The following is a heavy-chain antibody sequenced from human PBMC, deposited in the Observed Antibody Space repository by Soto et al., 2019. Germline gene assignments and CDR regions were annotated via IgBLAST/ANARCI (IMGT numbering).Heavy chain of an antibody. CDR1: GFTFSSYA. Sequence: GGALRLSCAASGFTFSSYAMSWVRQAPGKGLEWVSAISGSGGSTYYADSVKGRFTISRDNSKNTLYLQMNSLRAEDTAVYYCAKSFPYDILTGYYQNQGTTYFDNWGQGTLLTVSS. J-gene: IGHJ4*02. V-gene: IGHV3-23*01. CDR3: AKSFPYDILTGYYQNQGTTYFDN. CDR2: ISGSGGST. D-gene: IGHD3-9*01.